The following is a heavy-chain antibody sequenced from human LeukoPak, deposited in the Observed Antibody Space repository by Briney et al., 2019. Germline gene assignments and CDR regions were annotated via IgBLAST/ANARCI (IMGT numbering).Heavy chain of an antibody. CDR2: INPNSGGT. CDR1: GYTFTGYY. Sequence: ASVKVSCKASGYTFTGYYMHWVRQAPGQGLEWMGWINPNSGGTNYAQKFQGGVTMTRDTSISTAYMELSRLRSDDTAVYYCARVERYSSGWYYFDYWGQGTLVTVSS. CDR3: ARVERYSSGWYYFDY. J-gene: IGHJ4*02. V-gene: IGHV1-2*02. D-gene: IGHD6-19*01.